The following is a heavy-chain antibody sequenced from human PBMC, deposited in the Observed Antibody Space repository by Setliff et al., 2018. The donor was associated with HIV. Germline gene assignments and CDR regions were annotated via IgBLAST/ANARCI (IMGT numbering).Heavy chain of an antibody. J-gene: IGHJ4*02. Sequence: GASVKVSCKASGYTFSNYDINWVRQGTGQGLEWMGWMNPNSGNTGYAQKFQGRVTMTRNTSISTVYMELTSLRYEDMAVYYCARVFGVRQAFDNWGQGTLVTVSS. D-gene: IGHD3-10*02. CDR1: GYTFSNYD. CDR3: ARVFGVRQAFDN. CDR2: MNPNSGNT. V-gene: IGHV1-8*02.